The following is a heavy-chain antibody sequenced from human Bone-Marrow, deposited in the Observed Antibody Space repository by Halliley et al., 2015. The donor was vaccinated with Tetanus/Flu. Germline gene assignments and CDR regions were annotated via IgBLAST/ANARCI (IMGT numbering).Heavy chain of an antibody. CDR2: IFYTGNT. Sequence: GLVKPSETLSLTCTVSGGSISSYYWTWIRQPPGKGLEWIGDIFYTGNTNYNPSLESRVTTSLEMSKNQFSLNLRSVTAADTAVYYCARVERGGMDVWGQGTTVTVSS. J-gene: IGHJ6*02. CDR1: GGSISSYY. CDR3: ARVERGGMDV. D-gene: IGHD1-1*01. V-gene: IGHV4-59*01.